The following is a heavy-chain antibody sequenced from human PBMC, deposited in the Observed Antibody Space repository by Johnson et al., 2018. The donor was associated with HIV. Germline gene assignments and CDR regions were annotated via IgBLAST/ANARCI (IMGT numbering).Heavy chain of an antibody. V-gene: IGHV3-9*01. CDR1: GFTFDDYA. J-gene: IGHJ3*02. CDR2: ISCNSGTI. CDR3: ARGAPWSGSDAFDI. D-gene: IGHD3-3*01. Sequence: VQLVESGGGLVQPGRSLRLSCAASGFTFDDYAMHWVRQAPGKGLEWVSGISCNSGTIGYGDSVKGRFTISRDNAKNSLYLQMNSLRAEDTALYYCARGAPWSGSDAFDIWGQGTMVTVSS.